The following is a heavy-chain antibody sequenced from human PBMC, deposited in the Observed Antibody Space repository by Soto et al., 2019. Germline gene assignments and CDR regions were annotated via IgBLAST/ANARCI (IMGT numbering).Heavy chain of an antibody. D-gene: IGHD6-13*01. V-gene: IGHV4-61*01. J-gene: IGHJ4*02. CDR1: GGSVSCGSYY. CDR3: ARDQLEAAGTFDY. Sequence: SETLSLTCTVSGGSVSCGSYYWSWIRQPPGKGLEWIGYIYYSGSTNYNPSLKSRVTISVDTSKNQFSLKLSSVTAADTAVYYCARDQLEAAGTFDYWGQGTLVTVSS. CDR2: IYYSGST.